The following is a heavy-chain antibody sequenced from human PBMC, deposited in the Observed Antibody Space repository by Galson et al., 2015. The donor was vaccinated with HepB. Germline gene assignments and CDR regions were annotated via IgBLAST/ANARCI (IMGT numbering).Heavy chain of an antibody. CDR1: GYTFTGYY. J-gene: IGHJ4*02. D-gene: IGHD2-2*01. V-gene: IGHV1-2*02. Sequence: SVKVSCKASGYTFTGYYMHWVRQAPGQGLEWMGWINPNSGGTNYAQKFQGRVTMTRDTSISTAYMELSRLRSDDTAVYYCARARGRYCSSTSCSPGDYWGQGTLVTVSS. CDR2: INPNSGGT. CDR3: ARARGRYCSSTSCSPGDY.